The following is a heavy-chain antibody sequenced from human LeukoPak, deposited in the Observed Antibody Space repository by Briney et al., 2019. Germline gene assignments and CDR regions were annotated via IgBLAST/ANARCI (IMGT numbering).Heavy chain of an antibody. CDR1: GGSISSYY. D-gene: IGHD6-19*01. Sequence: SETLSLTCTVSGGSISSYYWSWIRQPPGKGLEWIGYIYYSGSTNYNPSLKSRVTISVDTSKNQFSLKLSSVTAADTAVYYCARGGGLGYYYYYMDVWGKGTTVTVSS. CDR3: ARGGGLGYYYYYMDV. V-gene: IGHV4-59*01. J-gene: IGHJ6*03. CDR2: IYYSGST.